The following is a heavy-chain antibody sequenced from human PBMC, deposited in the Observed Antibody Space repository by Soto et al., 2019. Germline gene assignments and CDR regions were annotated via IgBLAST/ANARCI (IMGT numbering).Heavy chain of an antibody. V-gene: IGHV4-39*01. CDR1: GGSISSSSYY. CDR3: ARQGGDYYGSGSYSDY. D-gene: IGHD3-10*01. Sequence: QLQLQESGPGLVKPSETLSLTCTVSGGSISSSSYYWGWIRQPPGKGLEWIGSIYYSGSTYYNPSLNSRVTISVDTSKNQFSLKLSSVTAADTAVYYCARQGGDYYGSGSYSDYWGQGTLVTVSS. CDR2: IYYSGST. J-gene: IGHJ4*02.